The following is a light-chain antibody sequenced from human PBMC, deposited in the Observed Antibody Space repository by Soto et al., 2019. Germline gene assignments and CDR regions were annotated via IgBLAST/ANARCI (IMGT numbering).Light chain of an antibody. CDR3: CSYAGSYTVV. CDR1: SSDVGGYNY. V-gene: IGLV2-11*01. J-gene: IGLJ3*02. CDR2: DVR. Sequence: QSALTQPRSVSGSPGQSVTISCTGTSSDVGGYNYVSWYQQRPGKAPKLMIYDVRKRPSGVPDRFSGSKSGNTASLTISGLQPEDEADYYCCSYAGSYTVVFGGGTQLTVL.